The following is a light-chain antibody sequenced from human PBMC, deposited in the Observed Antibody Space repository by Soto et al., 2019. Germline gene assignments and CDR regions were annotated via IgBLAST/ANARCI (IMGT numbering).Light chain of an antibody. CDR1: QSVSSSY. CDR3: QQYASSSPWT. Sequence: EIQLTQSPGTLSLSPGERDTLSCRASQSVSSSYLAWYQQKPGQAPRLLIYGASSRATGIPDRFSGSVSGTGFTLTISRREPEDFAVYYCQQYASSSPWTFGQGTKVDIK. J-gene: IGKJ1*01. V-gene: IGKV3-20*01. CDR2: GAS.